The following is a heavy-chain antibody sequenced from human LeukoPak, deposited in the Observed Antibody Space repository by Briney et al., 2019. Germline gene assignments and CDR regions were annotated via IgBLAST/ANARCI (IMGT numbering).Heavy chain of an antibody. CDR1: GASIRSSSYY. D-gene: IGHD2-2*03. J-gene: IGHJ4*02. CDR3: TSGYFVHTFDF. CDR2: IYFTGST. Sequence: PSETLSLTCSVSGASIRSSSYYWGWVRQPPGKGLEWIGTIYFTGSTYYNPSLKARATISLDTSRHEFSLEMNSVTAADTSIYYCTSGYFVHTFDFWGQGTLVTVSS. V-gene: IGHV4-39*01.